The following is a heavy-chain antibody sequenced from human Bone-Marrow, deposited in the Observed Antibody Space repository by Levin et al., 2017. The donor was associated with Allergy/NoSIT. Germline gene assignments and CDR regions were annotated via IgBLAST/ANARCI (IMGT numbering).Heavy chain of an antibody. J-gene: IGHJ2*01. D-gene: IGHD4-17*01. CDR2: INPNNGAT. Sequence: ASVKVSCKASGFAFTDYYMHWVRQAPGQGLEWLGWINPNNGATKYALKFQDRVTLTRDTSISTAYMEFRRLRSDDTAVFYCARDPAVTRDGYFDLWGRGTLVSVSS. V-gene: IGHV1-2*02. CDR3: ARDPAVTRDGYFDL. CDR1: GFAFTDYY.